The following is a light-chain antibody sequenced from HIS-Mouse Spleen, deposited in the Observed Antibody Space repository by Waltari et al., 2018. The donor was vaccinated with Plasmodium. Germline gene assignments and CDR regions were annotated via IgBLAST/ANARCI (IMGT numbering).Light chain of an antibody. Sequence: QSALTQPPSASGSPGQSVTISCTGTSSDVGGYNYVSWYQQHPGKAPKPMIYEVSKRPSGVPDRVAGSKSGNTASLTVSGLQAEDEADYYCSSYAGSSVFGTGTKVTVL. CDR2: EVS. CDR3: SSYAGSSV. CDR1: SSDVGGYNY. J-gene: IGLJ1*01. V-gene: IGLV2-8*01.